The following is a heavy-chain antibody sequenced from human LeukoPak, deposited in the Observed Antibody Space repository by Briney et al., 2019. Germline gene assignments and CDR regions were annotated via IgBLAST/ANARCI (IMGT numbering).Heavy chain of an antibody. CDR3: AREDNFWGGYSGDGMDV. J-gene: IGHJ6*02. CDR1: GFTVSSNY. V-gene: IGHV3-53*01. D-gene: IGHD3-3*01. Sequence: PGGSLRLSCAASGFTVSSNYMSWVRQAPGKGLEWVSVIYSGGSTYYADSVKGRFTISRDNSKNTLYLLMNSLRAEDTAVYYCAREDNFWGGYSGDGMDVWGQGTTVTVSS. CDR2: IYSGGST.